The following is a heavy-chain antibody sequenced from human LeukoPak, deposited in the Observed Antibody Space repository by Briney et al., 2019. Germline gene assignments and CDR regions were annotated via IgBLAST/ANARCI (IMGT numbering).Heavy chain of an antibody. Sequence: ASVKVSCKASVYTFPSYGISWVRQAPGQRREWRGWISSDNGDTNHAQKVKGRVTMTTDTSTSTAYVEVRSVRSGDRGVYYCARDGSGTWGDYWGQGTLVTVSS. D-gene: IGHD3-3*01. J-gene: IGHJ4*02. CDR1: VYTFPSYG. V-gene: IGHV1-18*01. CDR3: ARDGSGTWGDY. CDR2: ISSDNGDT.